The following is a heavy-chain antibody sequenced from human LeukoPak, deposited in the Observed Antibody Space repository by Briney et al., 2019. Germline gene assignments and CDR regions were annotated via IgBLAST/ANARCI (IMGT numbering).Heavy chain of an antibody. D-gene: IGHD3-22*01. V-gene: IGHV1-18*03. J-gene: IGHJ4*02. CDR3: ARDWDRSGYYSY. Sequence: GASVKVSCQASGYTFIDYGISWVRQAPGQGLEWMGWISTYNGNTNYAQNLQGRVAMTTDTSTSTAYMELRSLRSDDMAVYYCARDWDRSGYYSYWGQGTLVTVSS. CDR1: GYTFIDYG. CDR2: ISTYNGNT.